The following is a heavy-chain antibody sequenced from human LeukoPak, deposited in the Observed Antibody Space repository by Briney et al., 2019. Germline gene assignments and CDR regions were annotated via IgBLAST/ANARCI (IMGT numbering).Heavy chain of an antibody. Sequence: SETLSLTCTVSGGSISSYYWSWIRQPPGKGLEWIGYIYYSGSNNYNPSPKSRVTISVDTSKNQFSLKLSSVTAADTAVYYCARATTRGYYFDYWGQGTLVTVSS. CDR1: GGSISSYY. CDR3: ARATTRGYYFDY. J-gene: IGHJ4*02. V-gene: IGHV4-59*01. D-gene: IGHD4-17*01. CDR2: IYYSGSN.